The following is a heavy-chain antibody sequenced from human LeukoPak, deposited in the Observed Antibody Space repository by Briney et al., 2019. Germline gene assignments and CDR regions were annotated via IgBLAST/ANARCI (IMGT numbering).Heavy chain of an antibody. CDR2: ISSSSSYI. D-gene: IGHD5-24*01. Sequence: KSGGSLGLSCAASGFTFSSYSMNWVRQAPGKGLEWVSSISSSSSYIYYADSVKGRFTISRDNAKNSLYLQMNSLRAEDTAVYYCARDLKGSRDGYNLLYWGQGTLVTVSS. J-gene: IGHJ4*02. V-gene: IGHV3-21*01. CDR3: ARDLKGSRDGYNLLY. CDR1: GFTFSSYS.